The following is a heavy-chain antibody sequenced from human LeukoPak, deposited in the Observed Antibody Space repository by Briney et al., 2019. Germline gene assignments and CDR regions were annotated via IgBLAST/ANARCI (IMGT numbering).Heavy chain of an antibody. D-gene: IGHD3-22*01. CDR2: FDPEDGET. J-gene: IGHJ4*02. Sequence: ASVKVSCKASGYTFTSYDINWVRQAPGKGLEWMGGFDPEDGETIYAQKFQGRVTMTADTSTDTAYMELSSLRSEDTAVYYCATDRGSGYYYYWGQGTLVTVSS. V-gene: IGHV1-24*01. CDR1: GYTFTSYD. CDR3: ATDRGSGYYYY.